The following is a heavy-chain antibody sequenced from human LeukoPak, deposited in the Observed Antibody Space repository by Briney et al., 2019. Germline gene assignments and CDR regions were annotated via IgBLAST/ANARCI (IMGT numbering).Heavy chain of an antibody. V-gene: IGHV4-38-2*01. D-gene: IGHD3-16*01. CDR2: VYHDETT. Sequence: SETLSLTCDVSSYSMTSDYYWGWVRQPPGKGLEWVGSVYHDETTYYNPSLKSRVSISLDTPRRQSSLNLASVTAADTAIYYCANADTEDFFDYWGQGILVTVSS. CDR3: ANADTEDFFDY. J-gene: IGHJ4*02. CDR1: SYSMTSDYY.